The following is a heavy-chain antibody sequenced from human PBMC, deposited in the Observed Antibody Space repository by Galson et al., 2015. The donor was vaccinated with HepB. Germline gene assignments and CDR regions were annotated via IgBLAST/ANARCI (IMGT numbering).Heavy chain of an antibody. CDR2: IGTSSSNT. D-gene: IGHD7-27*01. CDR1: GFTFSNYA. J-gene: IGHJ4*02. V-gene: IGHV3-23*01. CDR3: AKAVNWGPLDY. Sequence: SLRLSCAASGFTFSNYAMNWVRQAPGKGLEWVSSIGTSSSNTFYADSVKGRFTISRDNSKNTLYLQMNSLRADDTALYYCAKAVNWGPLDYWGQGTLVTVSS.